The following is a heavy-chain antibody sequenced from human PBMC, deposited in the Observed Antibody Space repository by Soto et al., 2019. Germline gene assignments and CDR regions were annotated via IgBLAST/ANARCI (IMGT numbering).Heavy chain of an antibody. V-gene: IGHV3-23*01. CDR1: GFTFSSYA. J-gene: IGHJ3*02. CDR2: ISGSGGST. D-gene: IGHD2-15*01. CDR3: AKLVPVVVAATYAFDI. Sequence: GGSLRLSCAASGFTFSSYAMSWVRQAPGKGLEWVSAISGSGGSTYYVDSVKGRFTISRDNSKNTLYLQMNSLRAEDTAVYYCAKLVPVVVAATYAFDIWGQGTMVTVSS.